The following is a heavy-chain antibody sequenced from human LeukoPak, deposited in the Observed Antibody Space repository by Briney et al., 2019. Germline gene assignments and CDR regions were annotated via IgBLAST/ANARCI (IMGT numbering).Heavy chain of an antibody. V-gene: IGHV4-39*07. Sequence: SETLSLTCTVSGGSISSYYWSWIRQPPGKGLEWIGSIYYSGSTYYNPSLKSRVTISVDTSKNQFSLKLSSVTAADTAVYYCARVAVAGTFDPWGQGTLVTVSS. CDR2: IYYSGST. J-gene: IGHJ5*02. CDR1: GGSISSYY. CDR3: ARVAVAGTFDP. D-gene: IGHD6-19*01.